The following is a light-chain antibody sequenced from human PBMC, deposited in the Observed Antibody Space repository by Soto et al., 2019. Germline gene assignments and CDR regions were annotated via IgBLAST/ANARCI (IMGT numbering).Light chain of an antibody. CDR3: SSYTAGRTFE. J-gene: IGLJ2*01. CDR1: SSDVGGYEY. CDR2: HVG. V-gene: IGLV2-11*01. Sequence: TRIVTGSTGQSVTIAYSGTSSDVGGYEYVSWYQQHPGKAPRLLIYHVGQRPSGVPDRFSGSKSGTTASLTISGLQADDEAEYFRSSYTAGRTFEFGGGTKVTVL.